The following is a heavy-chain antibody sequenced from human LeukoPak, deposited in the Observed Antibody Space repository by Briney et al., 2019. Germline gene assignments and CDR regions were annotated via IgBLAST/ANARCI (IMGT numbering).Heavy chain of an antibody. D-gene: IGHD3-22*01. Sequence: SETLSLTCTVSGGSISSNNYYWAWVRQPPGRGLEWIGNIHYTGGTYYNPSLKSRVTISVDTSRNQSSLKLSSVTAADTAVYHCARRGLVVDFDYWGQGTLVTVSS. V-gene: IGHV4-39*01. CDR2: IHYTGGT. CDR1: GGSISSNNYY. CDR3: ARRGLVVDFDY. J-gene: IGHJ4*02.